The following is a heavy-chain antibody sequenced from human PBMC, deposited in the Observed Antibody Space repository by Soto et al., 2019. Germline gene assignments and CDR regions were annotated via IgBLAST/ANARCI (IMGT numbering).Heavy chain of an antibody. J-gene: IGHJ4*02. CDR3: TASADDTFVNY. Sequence: EVQLVESGGGLVQPGGFLKLSCEASGFTFSGSAMHWVRQASGKGLQWVGRVRSKTNSFATAYTASVKGRFIISRDDSKNTEYLQMNSLKTEDTAVYYCTASADDTFVNYWGQGTPVTVSS. CDR2: VRSKTNSFAT. V-gene: IGHV3-73*02. D-gene: IGHD3-16*01. CDR1: GFTFSGSA.